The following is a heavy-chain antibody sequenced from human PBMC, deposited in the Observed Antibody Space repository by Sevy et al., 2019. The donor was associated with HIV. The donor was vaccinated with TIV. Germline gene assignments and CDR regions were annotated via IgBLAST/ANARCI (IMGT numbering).Heavy chain of an antibody. CDR3: PRDRDGSGISGGYGMDV. CDR1: VLTFSSYS. D-gene: IGHD3-10*01. Sequence: GGSLRLSCAASVLTFSSYSMNWVRQAPGKGLEWVSSISSSSRDIYYADSLKGRFTISRDNAKNSLYLQMNSLRAEDTAVYYCPRDRDGSGISGGYGMDVWGQGPKVTVPS. V-gene: IGHV3-21*01. J-gene: IGHJ6*02. CDR2: ISSSSRDI.